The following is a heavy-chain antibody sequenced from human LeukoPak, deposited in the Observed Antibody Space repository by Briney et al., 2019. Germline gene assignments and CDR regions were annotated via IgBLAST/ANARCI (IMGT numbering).Heavy chain of an antibody. D-gene: IGHD1-20*01. V-gene: IGHV3-23*01. Sequence: GGSLRLSCAASGFTFDDYGMSWVRQAPGKGLEWVSAISGSGGSTYYADSVKGRFTISRDNSKNTLYLQMNSLRAEDTAVYYCANYNWNYGMDVWGKGTTVTVSS. CDR1: GFTFDDYG. CDR2: ISGSGGST. J-gene: IGHJ6*04. CDR3: ANYNWNYGMDV.